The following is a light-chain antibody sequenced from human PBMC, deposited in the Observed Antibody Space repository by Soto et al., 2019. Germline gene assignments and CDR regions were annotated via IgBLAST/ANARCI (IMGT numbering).Light chain of an antibody. V-gene: IGLV2-14*01. CDR3: SSYTSTITYV. CDR2: DVS. Sequence: QSVLTQPASVSASPGQSIAISCTGTSSDVGGYNYVSWYQQHPGKAPKLMIYDVSNRPSGVSNRFSGSKSGNTASLTISGLQAEDDADYYCSSYTSTITYVFATGTKVTVL. CDR1: SSDVGGYNY. J-gene: IGLJ1*01.